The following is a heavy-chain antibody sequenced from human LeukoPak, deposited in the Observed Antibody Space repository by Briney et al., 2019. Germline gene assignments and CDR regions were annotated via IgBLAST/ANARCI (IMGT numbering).Heavy chain of an antibody. CDR3: ARVAGSYSAFDI. D-gene: IGHD1-26*01. J-gene: IGHJ3*02. CDR1: GFTFSSYS. Sequence: PGGFLRLSCAASGFTFSSYSMNWVRQAPGKGLEWVSSISGSSSYIYYADSVKGRFTISRDNAKNSLYLQMNSLRAEDTAVYYCARVAGSYSAFDIWGQGTMVTVSS. V-gene: IGHV3-21*06. CDR2: ISGSSSYI.